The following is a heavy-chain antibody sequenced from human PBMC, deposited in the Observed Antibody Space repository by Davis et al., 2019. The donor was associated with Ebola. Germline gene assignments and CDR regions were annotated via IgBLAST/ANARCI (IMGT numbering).Heavy chain of an antibody. CDR2: INPDGSSR. V-gene: IGHV3-74*01. CDR1: GFTFSDYW. D-gene: IGHD1-26*01. J-gene: IGHJ4*02. Sequence: PGGSLRLSCAASGFTFSDYWMHWVRQAPGKGLVWVSRINPDGSSRTYADSVKGRFTISRDNAKNTLYLQMNSLRAEDTAVYYCARGGVATTTPLDYWGQGTLVTVSS. CDR3: ARGGVATTTPLDY.